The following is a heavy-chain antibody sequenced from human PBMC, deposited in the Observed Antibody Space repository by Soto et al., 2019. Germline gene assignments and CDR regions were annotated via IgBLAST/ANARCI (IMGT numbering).Heavy chain of an antibody. Sequence: SETLSLTCTVSGGSISGYDWSWIRQPPGKGLEWIGYIYYSGTTSYNPSLNSRVTMSVDTSKNQFSLKVNSVTAADTAVYYCARESYYGSGATVVAYWGQGTLLTVSS. CDR2: IYYSGTT. V-gene: IGHV4-59*01. CDR1: GGSISGYD. D-gene: IGHD3-10*01. CDR3: ARESYYGSGATVVAY. J-gene: IGHJ4*02.